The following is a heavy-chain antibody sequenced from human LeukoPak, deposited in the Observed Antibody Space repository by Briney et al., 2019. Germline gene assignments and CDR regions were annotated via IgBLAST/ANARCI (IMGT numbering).Heavy chain of an antibody. V-gene: IGHV4-4*07. J-gene: IGHJ5*02. D-gene: IGHD3-3*01. CDR1: GGPISSYH. Sequence: SETLSLTCTVSGGPISSYHWSWIPQPAGKGLEWLGRIYKCGSTNYNPSLKSRVTMSVDTSKNQFSLKLSSVTAADTAVYYCARDGLLRFLEWSRGGFDPWGQGTLVTVSS. CDR3: ARDGLLRFLEWSRGGFDP. CDR2: IYKCGST.